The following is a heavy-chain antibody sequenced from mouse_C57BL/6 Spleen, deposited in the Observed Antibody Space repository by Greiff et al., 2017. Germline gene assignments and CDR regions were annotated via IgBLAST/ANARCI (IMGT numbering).Heavy chain of an antibody. CDR3: ARGHYDYGDY. V-gene: IGHV5-17*01. D-gene: IGHD2-4*01. J-gene: IGHJ2*01. CDR2: ISSGSSTI. CDR1: GFTFSDYG. Sequence: EVKLMESGGGLVKPGGSLKLSCAASGFTFSDYGMHWVRQAPEKGLEWVAYISSGSSTIYYADTVKGRFTISGDNAKNTLFLQMTSLRSEDTAMYYCARGHYDYGDYWGQGTTLTVSS.